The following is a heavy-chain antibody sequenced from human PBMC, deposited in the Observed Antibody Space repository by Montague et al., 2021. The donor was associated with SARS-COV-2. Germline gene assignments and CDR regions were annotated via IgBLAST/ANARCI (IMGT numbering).Heavy chain of an antibody. D-gene: IGHD3-3*01. J-gene: IGHJ6*03. CDR1: GFTFSSYA. CDR2: ISYDGSNK. CDR3: ARDYRYYDFWSGYLGGDYYYSHSYLDV. V-gene: IGHV3-30*04. Sequence: SLRLSCAASGFTFSSYAMHWVRQAPGKGLEWVAVISYDGSNKYYADSVKGRFTISRDNSKNTLYLQMNSPRAEDTAAYYCARDYRYYDFWSGYLGGDYYYSHSYLDVWGQGTLVTVSS.